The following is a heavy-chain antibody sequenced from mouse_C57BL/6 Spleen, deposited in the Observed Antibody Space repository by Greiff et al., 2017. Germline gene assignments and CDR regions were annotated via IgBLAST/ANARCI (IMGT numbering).Heavy chain of an antibody. V-gene: IGHV5-12*01. D-gene: IGHD1-1*01. CDR3: ARADGSGPYWYFDV. Sequence: DVKLVESGGGLVQPGGSLKLSCAASGFTFSDYYMYWVRQTPEKRLEWVAYISNGGGSTYYPDTVKGRFTISRDNAKNNMFLQMSRLQSEDTAMYYCARADGSGPYWYFDVWGTGTTVTVSS. J-gene: IGHJ1*03. CDR1: GFTFSDYY. CDR2: ISNGGGST.